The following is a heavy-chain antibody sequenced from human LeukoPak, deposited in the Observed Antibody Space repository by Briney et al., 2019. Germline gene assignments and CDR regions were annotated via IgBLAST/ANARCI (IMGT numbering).Heavy chain of an antibody. Sequence: PGGSLRLSCAASGFTFSNYGMHWVRQAPGKGLEWVAAIWYDGRNKYYADSVKGRFTISRDNSKNTLNLQMNSLRTEDTAVYYCAKPRDIDSWAFDVWGQGTMVTVS. D-gene: IGHD2-15*01. J-gene: IGHJ3*01. V-gene: IGHV3-30*02. CDR1: GFTFSNYG. CDR3: AKPRDIDSWAFDV. CDR2: IWYDGRNK.